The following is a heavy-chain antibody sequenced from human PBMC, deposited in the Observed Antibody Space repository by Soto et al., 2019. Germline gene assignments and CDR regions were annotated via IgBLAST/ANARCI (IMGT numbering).Heavy chain of an antibody. CDR1: GFTFGRVG. J-gene: IGHJ4*02. V-gene: IGHV3-21*01. CDR2: ISSGSSDT. CDR3: ARVAY. Sequence: GGSLRLSCEASGFTFGRVGMNWVRQVPGKGLEWVASISSGSSDTWYADSVKGRFIISTDNAQNSMFLQMNTLRPEDTAMYYCARVAYCAPGTQVTVYS.